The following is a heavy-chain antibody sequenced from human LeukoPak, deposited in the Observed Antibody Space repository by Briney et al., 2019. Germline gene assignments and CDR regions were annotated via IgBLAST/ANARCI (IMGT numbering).Heavy chain of an antibody. CDR1: GYSFNTYW. Sequence: PGEPLKISCRGSGYSFNTYWIGWVRQVPGKGLEWMGIIYPGDSDTRYSPSFQGQVTMSADKSINTAYLQWSSLKASDTATYYCARRQGCSSTSCPPDYWGQGTLVTVSS. V-gene: IGHV5-51*01. J-gene: IGHJ4*02. CDR3: ARRQGCSSTSCPPDY. D-gene: IGHD2-2*01. CDR2: IYPGDSDT.